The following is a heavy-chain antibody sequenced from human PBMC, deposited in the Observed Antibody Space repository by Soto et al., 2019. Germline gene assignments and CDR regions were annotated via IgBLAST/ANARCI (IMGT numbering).Heavy chain of an antibody. J-gene: IGHJ6*02. CDR1: GYTFTSYY. Sequence: ASVKVSCKASGYTFTSYYMHWVRQAPGQGLGWMGIINPSGGSTSYAQKFQGRVTMTRDTSTSTVYMELGSLRSEDTAVYYCARAHMTHDYYYGMDVWGQGTTVTVSS. CDR3: ARAHMTHDYYYGMDV. V-gene: IGHV1-46*01. CDR2: INPSGGST. D-gene: IGHD2-21*02.